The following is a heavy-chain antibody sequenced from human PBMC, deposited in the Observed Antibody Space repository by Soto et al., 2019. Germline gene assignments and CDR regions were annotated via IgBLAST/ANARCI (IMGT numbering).Heavy chain of an antibody. D-gene: IGHD5-18*01. Sequence: ASVKVSCKASGYIFTDYYMHWVRQAPGQELGWMGRINPNSGGTNYAQKFQGRVTMTRDTSTSTVYTELSSLRSEDTAVYYCARHRGYSYGYDTVYFDYWGQGTLVTVSS. CDR2: INPNSGGT. CDR1: GYIFTDYY. J-gene: IGHJ4*02. CDR3: ARHRGYSYGYDTVYFDY. V-gene: IGHV1-2*06.